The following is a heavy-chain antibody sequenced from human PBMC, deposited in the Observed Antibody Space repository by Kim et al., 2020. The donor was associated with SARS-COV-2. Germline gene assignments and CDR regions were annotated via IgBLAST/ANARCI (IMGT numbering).Heavy chain of an antibody. D-gene: IGHD6-13*01. CDR1: GYSFTSYW. CDR3: ARHSGLEEQQLVY. V-gene: IGHV5-10-1*01. CDR2: IDPSDSYT. Sequence: GESLKISCKGSGYSFTSYWISWVRQMPGKGLEWMGRIDPSDSYTNYSPSFHGHVTISADKYISTAYMQWISLKASDTAMYYCARHSGLEEQQLVYWCQGTLVTVSS. J-gene: IGHJ4*02.